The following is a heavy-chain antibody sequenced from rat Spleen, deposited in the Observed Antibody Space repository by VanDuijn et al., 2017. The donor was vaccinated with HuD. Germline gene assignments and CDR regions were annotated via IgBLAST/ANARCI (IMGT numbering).Heavy chain of an antibody. V-gene: IGHV5-29*01. CDR2: ISYDGRTT. D-gene: IGHD1-6*01. CDR1: FSDYY. J-gene: IGHJ2*01. Sequence: FSDYYMAWVRQAPTKGLEWVATISYDGRTTYYRDSVKGRFTISRDNPKSTLYLQMDSLRSEDTGTYYCARGGMLRPFFFDHWGQGVMVTVSS. CDR3: ARGGMLRPFFFDH.